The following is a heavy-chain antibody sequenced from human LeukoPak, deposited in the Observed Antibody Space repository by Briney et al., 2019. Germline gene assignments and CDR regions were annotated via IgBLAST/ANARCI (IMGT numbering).Heavy chain of an antibody. J-gene: IGHJ1*01. D-gene: IGHD3-22*01. Sequence: GGSLRLSCSASGFTFTNYVMYWVRQAPGKGLECVSGISSNGGNTYYADSVKGRFTISRDNSKNTLYLQMSSLRAEDTAVYYCVKDSYDNTGYEYFQRWGQGTLVTGSS. V-gene: IGHV3-64D*08. CDR3: VKDSYDNTGYEYFQR. CDR2: ISSNGGNT. CDR1: GFTFTNYV.